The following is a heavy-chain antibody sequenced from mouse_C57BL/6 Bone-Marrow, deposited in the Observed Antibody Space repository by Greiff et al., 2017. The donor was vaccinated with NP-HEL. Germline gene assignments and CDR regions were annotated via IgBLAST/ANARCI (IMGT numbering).Heavy chain of an antibody. Sequence: EVKLMESGPSLVRPSQTLSLTCTVTGFSINSDCYWIWIRQFPGNKLEYIGYTFYSGITYYNPSLESRTYITRDTSKNQFSLKLSSVTTEDTATYYCARAYYYGSSYYYAMDYWGQGTSVTVSS. CDR1: GFSINSDCY. V-gene: IGHV3-3*01. J-gene: IGHJ4*01. CDR2: TFYSGIT. D-gene: IGHD1-1*01. CDR3: ARAYYYGSSYYYAMDY.